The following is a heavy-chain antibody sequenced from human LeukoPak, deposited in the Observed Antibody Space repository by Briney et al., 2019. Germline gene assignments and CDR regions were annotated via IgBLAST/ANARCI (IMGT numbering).Heavy chain of an antibody. Sequence: PSETLSLTCTVSGGSISSGGYYWSWIRQHPGKGLEWIGYIYYSGSTYYHPSLKSRVTISVDTSKNQFSLKLSSVTAADTAVYYCARSLYTIFGVVTPAFFYYYYGMDVWGQGTTVTVSS. CDR3: ARSLYTIFGVVTPAFFYYYYGMDV. V-gene: IGHV4-31*03. J-gene: IGHJ6*02. D-gene: IGHD3-3*01. CDR2: IYYSGST. CDR1: GGSISSGGYY.